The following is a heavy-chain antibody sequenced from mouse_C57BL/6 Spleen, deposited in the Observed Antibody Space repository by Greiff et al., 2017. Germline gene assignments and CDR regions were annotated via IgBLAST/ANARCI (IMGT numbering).Heavy chain of an antibody. V-gene: IGHV5-17*01. CDR1: GFTFSDYG. D-gene: IGHD4-1*01. J-gene: IGHJ2*01. CDR3: ARGNWDYFDY. CDR2: ISSGSSTI. Sequence: EVKVEESGGGLVQPGGSMKLSCVASGFTFSDYGMHWVRQAPEKGLEWVAYISSGSSTIYYADTVKGRFTISRDNAKNTLFLQMTSLRSEDTAMYYCARGNWDYFDYWGQGTTLTVSS.